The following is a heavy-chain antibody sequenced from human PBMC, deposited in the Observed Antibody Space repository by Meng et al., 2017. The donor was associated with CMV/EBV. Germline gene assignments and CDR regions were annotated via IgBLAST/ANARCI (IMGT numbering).Heavy chain of an antibody. V-gene: IGHV3-30*19. J-gene: IGHJ4*02. D-gene: IGHD3-22*01. CDR3: ARDYYDSSGYSEIDY. Sequence: GESLKISCAASGFTFSSYGMHWVRQAPGKGLEWVAVISYDGSNKYYADSVKGRFTISRDNSKNTLYLQMNSLRAEDTAVYYCARDYYDSSGYSEIDYWGQGTLVTVSS. CDR1: GFTFSSYG. CDR2: ISYDGSNK.